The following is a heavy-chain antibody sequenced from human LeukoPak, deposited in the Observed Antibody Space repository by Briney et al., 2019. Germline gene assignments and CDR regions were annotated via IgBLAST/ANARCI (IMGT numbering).Heavy chain of an antibody. CDR2: ISAYNGNT. D-gene: IGHD6-19*01. CDR1: GYTFTSYG. Sequence: ASVKVSCKASGYTFTSYGISWVRQAPGQGLEWMGWISAYNGNTNYAQKLQGRVTMTTDTSTSTAHMELRSLRSDDTAVYYCARDTILSGYSSGWYYYYGMDVWGKGTTVTVSS. J-gene: IGHJ6*04. CDR3: ARDTILSGYSSGWYYYYGMDV. V-gene: IGHV1-18*04.